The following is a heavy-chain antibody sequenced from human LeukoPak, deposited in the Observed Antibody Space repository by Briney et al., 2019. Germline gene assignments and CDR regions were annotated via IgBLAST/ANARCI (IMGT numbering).Heavy chain of an antibody. D-gene: IGHD7-27*01. CDR2: INHSGST. V-gene: IGHV4-34*01. J-gene: IGHJ4*02. CDR1: GGSFSNYF. CDR3: ARDHWGSLDY. Sequence: SETLSLTCAVYGGSFSNYFWTWIRQPPGKGLEWIGEINHSGSTNYNPSLKSRVTISLDTSKNQFSLKLTSVTAADTAIYYCARDHWGSLDYWGQGALVTVSS.